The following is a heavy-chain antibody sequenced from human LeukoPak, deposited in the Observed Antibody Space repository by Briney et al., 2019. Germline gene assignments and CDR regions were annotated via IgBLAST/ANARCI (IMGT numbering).Heavy chain of an antibody. CDR2: INPNSGGT. CDR3: ARELRDYVWGSYRYIDY. J-gene: IGHJ4*02. CDR1: GYTFTGYY. V-gene: IGHV1-2*02. Sequence: ASVKVSCKASGYTFTGYYIHWVRQAPGQGLEWMGWINPNSGGTNYAQKFQGRVTMTRDTSISTAYMELSRLRSDDTAVYYCARELRDYVWGSYRYIDYWGQGTLVTVSS. D-gene: IGHD3-16*02.